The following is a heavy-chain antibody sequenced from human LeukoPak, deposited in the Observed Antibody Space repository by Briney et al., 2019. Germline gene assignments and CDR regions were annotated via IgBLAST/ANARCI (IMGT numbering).Heavy chain of an antibody. V-gene: IGHV1-2*02. CDR1: GYTFAGYY. D-gene: IGHD3-22*01. J-gene: IGHJ4*02. CDR3: ARGPDSSGYYYGY. CDR2: INPNSGGT. Sequence: ASVEVSCKASGYTFAGYYMHWVRQAPGQGLEWMGWINPNSGGTNYAQKFQGRVTMTRDTSISTAYMELSRLRSDDTAVYYCARGPDSSGYYYGYWGQGTLVTVSS.